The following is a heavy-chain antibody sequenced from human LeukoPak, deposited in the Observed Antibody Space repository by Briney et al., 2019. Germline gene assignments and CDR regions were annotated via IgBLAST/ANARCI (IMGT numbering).Heavy chain of an antibody. V-gene: IGHV4-34*01. Sequence: SETLSPTCAVYGGSFSGYYWSWIRQPPGKGLEWIGEINHSGSTNYNPSLKSQVTISVDTSKNQFSLKLSSVTAADTAVYYCARGCLLRFLEWLQTTSYCWFDPWGQGTLVTVSS. CDR1: GGSFSGYY. J-gene: IGHJ5*02. CDR3: ARGCLLRFLEWLQTTSYCWFDP. D-gene: IGHD3-3*01. CDR2: INHSGST.